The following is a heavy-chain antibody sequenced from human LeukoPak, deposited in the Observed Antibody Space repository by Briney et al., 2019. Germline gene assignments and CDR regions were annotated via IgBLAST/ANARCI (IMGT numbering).Heavy chain of an antibody. CDR1: GFTFSNYA. CDR2: ISTDGSNK. J-gene: IGHJ4*02. D-gene: IGHD6-19*01. V-gene: IGHV3-30-3*01. CDR3: ARDIVNVAVAGTGLRY. Sequence: PGGSLRLSCAASGFTFSNYAMHWVRQAPGKGLEWVTFISTDGSNKYYADSVKGRFTISRDNAKNSLYLQMNSLRAEDTAVYYCARDIVNVAVAGTGLRYWGQGTLVTVSS.